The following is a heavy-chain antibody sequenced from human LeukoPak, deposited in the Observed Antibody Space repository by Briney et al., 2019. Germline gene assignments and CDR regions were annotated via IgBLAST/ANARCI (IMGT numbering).Heavy chain of an antibody. J-gene: IGHJ4*02. CDR2: ISSSGSTI. CDR3: ASSPGLMVYAGTDFDY. Sequence: GGSLRLSCAASGFTFSDYYMSWIRQAPGKGLEWVSYISSSGSTIYYADSVKGRFTISRDSAKNSLYLQMNSLRAEDTVVYYCASSPGLMVYAGTDFDYWGQGTLVTVSS. D-gene: IGHD2-8*01. V-gene: IGHV3-11*01. CDR1: GFTFSDYY.